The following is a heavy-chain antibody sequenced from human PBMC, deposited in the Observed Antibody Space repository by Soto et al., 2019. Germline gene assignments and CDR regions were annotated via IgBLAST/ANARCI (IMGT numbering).Heavy chain of an antibody. CDR2: INPSGGST. D-gene: IGHD2-15*01. V-gene: IGHV1-46*03. CDR1: GYTFTGYY. J-gene: IGHJ4*02. CDR3: ASSGGSYAVDY. Sequence: GASVKVSCKASGYTFTGYYMHWVRQAPGQGLEWMGIINPSGGSTSYAQKFQGRVTMTRDTSTSTVYMELSSLRSEDTAVYYCASSGGSYAVDYWGQGTLVTVSS.